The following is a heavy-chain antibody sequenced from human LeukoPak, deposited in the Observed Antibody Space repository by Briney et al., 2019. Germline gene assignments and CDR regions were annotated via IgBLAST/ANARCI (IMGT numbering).Heavy chain of an antibody. CDR1: GFTFSDYY. V-gene: IGHV3-11*01. J-gene: IGHJ4*02. CDR2: ISSSGSTI. CDR3: ARAMSIAARLQTIFDY. D-gene: IGHD6-6*01. Sequence: GGSLRLSCAASGFTFSDYYMSWIRQAPGKGLEWVSYISSSGSTIYYADSVEGRFTISRDNAKHSLYLQMNSLRAEDTAVYYCARAMSIAARLQTIFDYWGQGTLVTVSS.